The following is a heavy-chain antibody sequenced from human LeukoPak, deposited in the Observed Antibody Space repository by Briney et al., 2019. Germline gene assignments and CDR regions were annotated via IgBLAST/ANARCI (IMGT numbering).Heavy chain of an antibody. V-gene: IGHV1-8*03. CDR1: GYTFTDFD. CDR2: MNPNSGNT. CDR3: AREVREWFGELLRSYYYMDV. J-gene: IGHJ6*03. D-gene: IGHD3-10*01. Sequence: ASVKVSCKASGYTFTDFDINWVRQAPGQGLEWMGWMNPNSGNTGYAQKFQGSVTITRNISITTAYMELSSLTSEDTAVYYCAREVREWFGELLRSYYYMDVWGKGTTVTVSS.